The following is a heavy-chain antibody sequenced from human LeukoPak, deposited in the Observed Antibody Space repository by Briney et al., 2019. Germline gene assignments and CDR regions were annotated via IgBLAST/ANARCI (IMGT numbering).Heavy chain of an antibody. CDR2: ISSSSSYI. CDR3: ARVAYSGFTDAFDI. V-gene: IGHV3-21*01. D-gene: IGHD2-15*01. Sequence: GGSLRLSCAASGFTFSSYSMNWVRQAPGKGLEWVSSISSSSSYIYYADSVKGRFTISRDNAKNSLYLQMNSLRAEDTAVYYCARVAYSGFTDAFDIWGQGTMVTVSS. CDR1: GFTFSSYS. J-gene: IGHJ3*02.